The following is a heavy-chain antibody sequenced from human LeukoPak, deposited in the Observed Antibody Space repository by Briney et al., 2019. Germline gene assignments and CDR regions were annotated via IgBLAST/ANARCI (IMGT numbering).Heavy chain of an antibody. CDR3: ARDKGIVATKRYYYYGMDV. V-gene: IGHV4-59*01. Sequence: SETLSLTCTVSGGSISSYYWSWIRQPPGKGLDWIGYKYFSWITNYNPSLKSRVTISADTSKNQFSLKLSSETAADTAVYYCARDKGIVATKRYYYYGMDVWGQGTTVTVSS. J-gene: IGHJ6*02. CDR2: KYFSWIT. D-gene: IGHD5-12*01. CDR1: GGSISSYY.